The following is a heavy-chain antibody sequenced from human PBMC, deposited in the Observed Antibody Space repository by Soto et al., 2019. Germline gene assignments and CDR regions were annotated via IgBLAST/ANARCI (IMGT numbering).Heavy chain of an antibody. CDR1: VGSISSGGYS. Sequence: PSETLSLTCAVSVGSISSGGYSWSWIRQPPGKGLEWIGYIYYSGSTYYNPSLKSRVTISVDTSKNQFSLKLSSVTAADTAVYYCARAMVVTQNWFDPWGQGTLVTVSS. V-gene: IGHV4-30-2*05. CDR2: IYYSGST. CDR3: ARAMVVTQNWFDP. D-gene: IGHD2-21*02. J-gene: IGHJ5*02.